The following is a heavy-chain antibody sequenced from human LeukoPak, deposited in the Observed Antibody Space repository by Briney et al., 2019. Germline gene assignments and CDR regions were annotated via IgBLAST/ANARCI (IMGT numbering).Heavy chain of an antibody. D-gene: IGHD1-26*01. CDR3: AKWEWELRGGVIDY. CDR2: ISGSGGST. CDR1: GFTFSSYA. Sequence: GGSLRLSCAASGFTFSSYAMIWVRQAPGKGLEWVSAISGSGGSTYYADSVKGRFTISRDNSKNTLYLQMNSLRAEGTAVYYCAKWEWELRGGVIDYWGQGTLVTVSS. V-gene: IGHV3-23*01. J-gene: IGHJ4*02.